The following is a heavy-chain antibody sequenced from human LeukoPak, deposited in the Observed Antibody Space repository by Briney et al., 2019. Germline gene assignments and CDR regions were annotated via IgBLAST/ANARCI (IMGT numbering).Heavy chain of an antibody. V-gene: IGHV1-69*01. J-gene: IGHJ3*02. CDR3: ARAFIVRGGMPFDAFDI. D-gene: IGHD2-15*01. CDR2: IIPIFGTA. CDR1: GGTFSSYA. Sequence: SVKVSCKASGGTFSSYAISWVRQAPGQGLEWMGGIIPIFGTANYAQKFQGRVTITADESTSTAYMELSSLRSEDTAVYYCARAFIVRGGMPFDAFDIWGQGTMVTVSS.